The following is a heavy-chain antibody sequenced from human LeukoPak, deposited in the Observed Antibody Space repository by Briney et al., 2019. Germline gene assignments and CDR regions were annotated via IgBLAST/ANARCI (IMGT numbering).Heavy chain of an antibody. CDR3: ARRAGAYSHPYDY. CDR1: GFTFSDYY. Sequence: GGSLRLSCAASGFTFSDYYMSWIRQAPGKGLEWVSAISGSGGSTYYADSVKGRFTISRDNSKNMLDLQMNSLRAEDTAVYYCARRAGAYSHPYDYWGQGTLVTVSS. CDR2: ISGSGGST. D-gene: IGHD4/OR15-4a*01. J-gene: IGHJ4*02. V-gene: IGHV3-23*01.